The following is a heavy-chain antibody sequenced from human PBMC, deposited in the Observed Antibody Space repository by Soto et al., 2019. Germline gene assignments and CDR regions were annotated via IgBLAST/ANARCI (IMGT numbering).Heavy chain of an antibody. CDR1: GGSISYEYYH. CDR2: IHYSGSI. Sequence: QVQLQQSGPGLVKPSQTLSLTCTVSGGSISYEYYHWTWIRQSPGKGLEWIGYIHYSGSIIYNPSFKSRVTISVDTSKNQFSPQLSSVTAADTAVYFCAREDDGGDRDYYGLDVWGQGTKVTV. D-gene: IGHD2-21*02. V-gene: IGHV4-30-4*08. CDR3: AREDDGGDRDYYGLDV. J-gene: IGHJ6*02.